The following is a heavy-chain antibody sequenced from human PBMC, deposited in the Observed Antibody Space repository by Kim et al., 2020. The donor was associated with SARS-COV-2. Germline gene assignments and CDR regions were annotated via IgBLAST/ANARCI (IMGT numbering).Heavy chain of an antibody. CDR1: GFTFSNYW. D-gene: IGHD5-18*01. Sequence: GGSLRLSCAASGFTFSNYWPHWVRQVPWKGLVWVAGIDNDGTNTFYADAVKGRFTISRDNAKSTVYLQMNSLGAEDTAVYYCMTAFEYWGPGALVSVSS. J-gene: IGHJ4*02. CDR2: IDNDGTNT. V-gene: IGHV3-74*01. CDR3: MTAFEY.